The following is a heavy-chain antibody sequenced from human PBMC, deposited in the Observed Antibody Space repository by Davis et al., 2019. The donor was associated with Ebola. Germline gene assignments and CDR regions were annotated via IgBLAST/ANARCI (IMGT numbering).Heavy chain of an antibody. CDR1: GFTFYNYA. V-gene: IGHV3-21*01. J-gene: IGHJ4*02. CDR2: ITSSSSYI. D-gene: IGHD2-21*01. CDR3: ARMIAGASIDN. Sequence: PGGSLRLSCAASGFTFYNYAMSWIRQAPGKGLEWVASITSSSSYIYHAKSVEGRFTISRDNAKNSLYLQMKRLRVDDTAVYYCARMIAGASIDNWGQGTPVTVSS.